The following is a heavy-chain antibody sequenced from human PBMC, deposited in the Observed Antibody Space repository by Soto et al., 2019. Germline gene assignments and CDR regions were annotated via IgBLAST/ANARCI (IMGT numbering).Heavy chain of an antibody. CDR1: GFTLSNYW. Sequence: VQLVESGGGLVQPGGSLRLSCPASGFTLSNYWMHWVRQAPGKGLVWVSRIDNDGSGTSYADSVKGRFTISRDNAKNTLYLQMNSLRAEDTAVYYCATAFEYWGRGTLVTVSS. V-gene: IGHV3-74*01. CDR3: ATAFEY. CDR2: IDNDGSGT. J-gene: IGHJ4*02.